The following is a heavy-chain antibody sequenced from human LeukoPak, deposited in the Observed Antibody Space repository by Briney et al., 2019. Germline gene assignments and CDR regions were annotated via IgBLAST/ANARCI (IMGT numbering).Heavy chain of an antibody. V-gene: IGHV3-7*01. J-gene: IGHJ4*02. CDR2: IKQDGSEK. Sequence: PGGSLRLSCAGSGFTFSSYWMHWVRQAPGKGLEWVANIKQDGSEKYYVDSVKGRFTISRDNAKNSLYLQMNSLRAEDTAVYYCARDRRESSGWYFDYWGQGTLVTVSS. CDR1: GFTFSSYW. CDR3: ARDRRESSGWYFDY. D-gene: IGHD6-19*01.